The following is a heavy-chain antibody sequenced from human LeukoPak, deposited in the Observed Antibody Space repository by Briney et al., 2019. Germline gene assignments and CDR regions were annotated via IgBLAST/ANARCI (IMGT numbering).Heavy chain of an antibody. CDR3: ARERRIAARSPNGDFDY. CDR2: ISYDGSNK. J-gene: IGHJ4*02. Sequence: GGSLRLSCAASGFTFSSYGMHWVRQAPGKGLEWVAAISYDGSNKYYADSVKGRFTISRDNSKNTLYLQMNSLRAEDTAVYYCARERRIAARSPNGDFDYWGQGTLVTVSS. V-gene: IGHV3-30*03. CDR1: GFTFSSYG. D-gene: IGHD6-6*01.